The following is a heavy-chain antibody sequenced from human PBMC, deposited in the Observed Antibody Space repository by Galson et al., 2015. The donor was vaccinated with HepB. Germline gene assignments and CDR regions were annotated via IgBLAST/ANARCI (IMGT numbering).Heavy chain of an antibody. D-gene: IGHD3-3*01. CDR3: TTGRQGYDFWSGYEDY. CDR1: GFTFSNAW. Sequence: SLRLSCAASGFTFSNAWMNWDRQAPGKGLEWVGRIKSKTDGGTTDYAAPVKGRFTISRDDSKNTLYLQVNSLKTEDTAVYYCTTGRQGYDFWSGYEDYWGQGTLVTVSS. CDR2: IKSKTDGGTT. J-gene: IGHJ4*02. V-gene: IGHV3-15*07.